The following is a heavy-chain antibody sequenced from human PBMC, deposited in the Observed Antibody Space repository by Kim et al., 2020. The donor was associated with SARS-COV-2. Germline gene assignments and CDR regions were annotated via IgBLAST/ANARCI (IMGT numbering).Heavy chain of an antibody. D-gene: IGHD1-1*01. CDR1: GFTFSSYG. V-gene: IGHV3-33*01. CDR2: IWYDGSNK. J-gene: IGHJ6*02. Sequence: GGSLRLSCAASGFTFSSYGMHWVRQAPGKGLEWVAVIWYDGSNKYYADSVKGRFTISRDNSKNTLYLQMNSLRAEDTAVYYCASGPKGTLTHLDVWGQGTTVTVSS. CDR3: ASGPKGTLTHLDV.